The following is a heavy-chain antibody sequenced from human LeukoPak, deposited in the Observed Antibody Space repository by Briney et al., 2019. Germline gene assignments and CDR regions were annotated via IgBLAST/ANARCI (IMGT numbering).Heavy chain of an antibody. CDR3: GRDLRSGYFDY. V-gene: IGHV3-33*01. J-gene: IGHJ4*02. Sequence: GGSLRLSCAASGFTFSSFGMYWVRQAPGKGLEWVAIIWSDGSNKYYADSVKGRFTISRDDSKNTVHLQMNSLRAEDTALYFCGRDLRSGYFDYLGQGTLVTVSS. CDR1: GFTFSSFG. D-gene: IGHD4-17*01. CDR2: IWSDGSNK.